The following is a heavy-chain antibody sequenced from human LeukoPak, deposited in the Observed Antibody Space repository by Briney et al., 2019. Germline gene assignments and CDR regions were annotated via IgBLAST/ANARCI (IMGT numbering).Heavy chain of an antibody. CDR2: ISWNSGNI. J-gene: IGHJ4*02. CDR1: GFSFDDYA. Sequence: GGSLRLSCAASGFSFDDYAMHWVRQAPGKGLEWVSGISWNSGNIGYADSVKGRFTISRDNSKNTLYLQMNSLRAEDTAVYYCASLYCSGGSCYPAVDYWGQGTLVTVSS. V-gene: IGHV3-9*01. CDR3: ASLYCSGGSCYPAVDY. D-gene: IGHD2-15*01.